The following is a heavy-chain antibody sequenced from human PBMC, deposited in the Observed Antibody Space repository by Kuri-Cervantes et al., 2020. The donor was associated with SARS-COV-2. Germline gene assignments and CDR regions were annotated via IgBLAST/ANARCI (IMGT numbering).Heavy chain of an antibody. CDR1: GDSVSSNSAA. Sequence: SETLSLTCAISGDSVSSNSAASNWIRQSPSRGLEWLGRTYYRSKWYNDYAVSVTSRITINPDTYKNQFSLQLNSVTPEDTAVYFFAREAGDFDYWGQGTRVTVSS. J-gene: IGHJ4*01. V-gene: IGHV6-1*01. CDR2: TYYRSKWYN. D-gene: IGHD6-19*01. CDR3: AREAGDFDY.